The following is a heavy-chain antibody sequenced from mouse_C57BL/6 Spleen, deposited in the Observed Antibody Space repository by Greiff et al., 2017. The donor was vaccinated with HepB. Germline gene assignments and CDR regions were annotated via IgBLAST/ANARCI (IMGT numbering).Heavy chain of an antibody. V-gene: IGHV1-53*01. CDR1: GYTFTSYW. CDR2: INPSNGGT. Sequence: VQLQQPGTELVKPGASVKLSCKASGYTFTSYWMHWVKQRPGQGLEWIGNINPSNGGTNYNEKFKSKATLTVDKSSSTAYMQLSSLTSEDSAVYYCARGGKLRLRKDAMDYWGQGTSVTVSS. D-gene: IGHD3-2*02. J-gene: IGHJ4*01. CDR3: ARGGKLRLRKDAMDY.